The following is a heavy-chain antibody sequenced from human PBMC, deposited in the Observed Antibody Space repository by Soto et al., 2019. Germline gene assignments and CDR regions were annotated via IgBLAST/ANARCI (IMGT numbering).Heavy chain of an antibody. J-gene: IGHJ6*02. CDR2: ISSSSSYI. CDR1: GFTFSSYS. CDR3: ARDSANWNNYYYYGMDV. Sequence: EVQLVESGGGLVKPGGSLRLSCAASGFTFSSYSMNWVRQAPEKGLEWVSSISSSSSYIYYADSVKGRFTISRDNAKNSLYLQMNSLRAEDTAVYYCARDSANWNNYYYYGMDVWGQGTTVTVSS. D-gene: IGHD1-20*01. V-gene: IGHV3-21*01.